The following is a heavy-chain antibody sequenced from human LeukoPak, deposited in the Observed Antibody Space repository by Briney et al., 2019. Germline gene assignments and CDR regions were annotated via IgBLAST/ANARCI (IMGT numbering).Heavy chain of an antibody. D-gene: IGHD3-22*01. Sequence: GGSLRLSRAASGFTVSSNYMSWVRQAPGKGLEWVSVIYSGGSTYYADSVKGRFTISRDNSKNTLYLQMNSLRAEDTAVYYCARRYYYDSSGYLHDAFDIWGQGTMVTVSS. CDR1: GFTVSSNY. V-gene: IGHV3-66*02. CDR2: IYSGGST. J-gene: IGHJ3*02. CDR3: ARRYYYDSSGYLHDAFDI.